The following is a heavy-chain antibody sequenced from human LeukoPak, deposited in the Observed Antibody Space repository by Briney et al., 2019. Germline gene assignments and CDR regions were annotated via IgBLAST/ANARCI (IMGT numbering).Heavy chain of an antibody. J-gene: IGHJ4*02. CDR1: GYTFTVYY. D-gene: IGHD6-13*01. CDR2: INPNGGGT. V-gene: IGHV1-2*02. CDR3: ARGGSSWYLVFDY. Sequence: ASVTVSCKASGYTFTVYYMHWVRQAPEQGLEWMGWINPNGGGTNYAQKFQGRVTMTRDTSISTDYMELSSLRSDDTAVYYCARGGSSWYLVFDYWGQGTLVTVSS.